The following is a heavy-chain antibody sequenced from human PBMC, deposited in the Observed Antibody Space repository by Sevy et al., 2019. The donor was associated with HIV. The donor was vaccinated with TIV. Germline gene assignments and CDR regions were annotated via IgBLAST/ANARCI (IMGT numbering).Heavy chain of an antibody. V-gene: IGHV1-24*01. D-gene: IGHD3-22*01. J-gene: IGHJ4*02. Sequence: ASVKVSCKVSGYTLTKLSMHWVRQTPGKGLEWMTTFDPEDGDPEDGKTIYAQKFLGRVTMTEDASTDTAYMELSSLRSDDTSVYYCATTKDYNDSTCYPFDSWGQGTLVTVSS. CDR3: ATTKDYNDSTCYPFDS. CDR1: GYTLTKLS. CDR2: FDPEDGDPEDGKT.